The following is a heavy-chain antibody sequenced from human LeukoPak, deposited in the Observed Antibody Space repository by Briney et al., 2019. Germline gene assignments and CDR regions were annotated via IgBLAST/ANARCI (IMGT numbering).Heavy chain of an antibody. Sequence: GGSLRLSFAASGFTVSSNYMSWVRPAPGKGLGWVSVIYSGGSTYYADSVKGRFTISRDNSKNTLYLQMNSLRAEDTAVYYCARTPGRWELLLPAQQEPDFDYWGQGTLVTVSS. CDR2: IYSGGST. V-gene: IGHV3-66*01. CDR3: ARTPGRWELLLPAQQEPDFDY. CDR1: GFTVSSNY. J-gene: IGHJ4*02. D-gene: IGHD1-26*01.